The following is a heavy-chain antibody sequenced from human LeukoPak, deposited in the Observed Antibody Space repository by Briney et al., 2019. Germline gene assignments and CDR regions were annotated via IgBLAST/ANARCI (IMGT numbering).Heavy chain of an antibody. CDR1: GGSISNYY. CDR2: IYDSGST. Sequence: SETLSLTCTVSGGSISNYYWSWIRQPPGKGLEWIGYIYDSGSTNYNPSLKSRVTISVDTSKNQFSLKLSSVTAADTPVYYCARDRYYGSGSYYNWGQGTLVNVSS. CDR3: ARDRYYGSGSYYN. V-gene: IGHV4-59*01. J-gene: IGHJ4*02. D-gene: IGHD3-10*01.